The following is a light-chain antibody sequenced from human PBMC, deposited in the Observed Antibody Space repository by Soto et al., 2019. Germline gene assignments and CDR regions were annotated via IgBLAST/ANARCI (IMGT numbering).Light chain of an antibody. Sequence: ELVLTQSPGTLSLSPGERATLFCRASQSISYNQLAWYRQKPGQAPRLLIYGASVRATGIPDRFSGSGSGTDFTLTISRLEPEDFAVYYCQRYGNSFPFDQGTEVEIK. CDR3: QRYGNSFP. V-gene: IGKV3-20*01. CDR1: QSISYNQ. J-gene: IGKJ1*01. CDR2: GAS.